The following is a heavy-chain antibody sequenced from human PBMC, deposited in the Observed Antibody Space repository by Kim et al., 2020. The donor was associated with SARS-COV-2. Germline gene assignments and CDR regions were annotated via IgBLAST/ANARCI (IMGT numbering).Heavy chain of an antibody. Sequence: SETLSLTCAVYGGSFSGYYWSWIRQPPGKGLEWIGEINHSGSTNYNPSLKSRVTISVDTSKNQFSLKLSSVTAADTAVYYCARGGSAGSFNYYGSGRTRIFDYWGQGTLVTVSS. J-gene: IGHJ4*02. D-gene: IGHD3-10*01. CDR2: INHSGST. CDR1: GGSFSGYY. V-gene: IGHV4-34*01. CDR3: ARGGSAGSFNYYGSGRTRIFDY.